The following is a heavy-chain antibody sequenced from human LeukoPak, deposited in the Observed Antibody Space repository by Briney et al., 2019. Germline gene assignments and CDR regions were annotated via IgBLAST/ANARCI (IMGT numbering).Heavy chain of an antibody. J-gene: IGHJ3*02. CDR2: IASDGSHT. CDR3: ARERQDTILHSGAFDI. Sequence: PGGSLRLSCAASGFTFSTYFMHWVRQAPGKGLEWVADIASDGSHTFYVESVKGRFTISRDNSKNTPYLQMNSLRAEDTAVYFCARERQDTILHSGAFDIWGQGTMVTVSP. V-gene: IGHV3-30-3*01. D-gene: IGHD2-21*01. CDR1: GFTFSTYF.